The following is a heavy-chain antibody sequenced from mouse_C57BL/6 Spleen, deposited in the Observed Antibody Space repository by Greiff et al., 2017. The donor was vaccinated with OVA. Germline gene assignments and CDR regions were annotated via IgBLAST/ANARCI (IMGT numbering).Heavy chain of an antibody. Sequence: QVQLQQSGAELVRPGASVKLSCKASGYTFTDYYINWVKQRPGQGLEWIARIYPGSGNTYYNEKFKGKATLTAEKSSSTAYMQLSSLTSEDSAVYFCARLEYSNYPDYWGQGTTLTVSS. J-gene: IGHJ2*01. CDR1: GYTFTDYY. D-gene: IGHD2-5*01. CDR2: IYPGSGNT. CDR3: ARLEYSNYPDY. V-gene: IGHV1-76*01.